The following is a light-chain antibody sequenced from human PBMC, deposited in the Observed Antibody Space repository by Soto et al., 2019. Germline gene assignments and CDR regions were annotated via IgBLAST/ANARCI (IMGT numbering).Light chain of an antibody. CDR2: RAS. CDR3: LQYHNLWA. Sequence: IVMTQSPATLSVSPGESATLCCGASQNIYYNVAWYQHRPGQAPRLLIYRASTRATGVPARFSGSGSGTEFTLTISSLQSEDFTVYSCLQYHNLWAFGQGTKVEI. V-gene: IGKV3-15*01. CDR1: QNIYYN. J-gene: IGKJ1*01.